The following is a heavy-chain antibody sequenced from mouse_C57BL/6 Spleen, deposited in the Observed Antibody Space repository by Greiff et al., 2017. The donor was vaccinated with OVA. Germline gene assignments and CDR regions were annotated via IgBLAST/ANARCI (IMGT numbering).Heavy chain of an antibody. CDR3: ARDYYGCPDD. CDR2: IDPSDSET. D-gene: IGHD1-1*01. V-gene: IGHV1-52*01. J-gene: IGHJ2*01. Sequence: QVQLQQPGAELVRPGSSVKLSCKASGYTFTSYWMHWVKQRPIQGLEWIGNIDPSDSETHYNQKFKDKATLTVDKSSSTAYMQLSSLTSEDSAVYYCARDYYGCPDDWGQGTTLTVSS. CDR1: GYTFTSYW.